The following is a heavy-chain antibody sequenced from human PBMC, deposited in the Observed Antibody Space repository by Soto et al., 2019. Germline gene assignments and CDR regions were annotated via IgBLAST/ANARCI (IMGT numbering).Heavy chain of an antibody. CDR3: AKEGCSSTSCYYYYFDF. D-gene: IGHD2-2*01. Sequence: PGGSVRLSCAASGVSFSSYAMSWVRQAPGKGLEWVSAISGSGGSTYYADSVKGRFTISRDNSKNTLYLQMNSLRAEDTAVYYCAKEGCSSTSCYYYYFDFWGQGTLVTVSS. V-gene: IGHV3-23*01. J-gene: IGHJ4*02. CDR1: GVSFSSYA. CDR2: ISGSGGST.